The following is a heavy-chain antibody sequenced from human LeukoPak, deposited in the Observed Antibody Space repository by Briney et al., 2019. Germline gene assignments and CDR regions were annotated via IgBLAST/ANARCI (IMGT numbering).Heavy chain of an antibody. CDR3: ARSSAYYYDAFDI. D-gene: IGHD3-10*01. J-gene: IGHJ3*02. CDR1: GFTVSSNY. V-gene: IGHV3-66*01. Sequence: GGSLRLSCAASGFTVSSNYMSWVRQAPGKGLEWVSVIYSGGSTYYADSVKGRFTISRDNSKNTLYLQMNSLRAEDTAVYYCARSSAYYYDAFDIWGQGTMVTVSS. CDR2: IYSGGST.